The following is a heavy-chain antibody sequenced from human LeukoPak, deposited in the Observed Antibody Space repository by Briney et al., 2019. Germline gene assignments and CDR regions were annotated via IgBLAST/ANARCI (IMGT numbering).Heavy chain of an antibody. CDR3: ARGGIDYDFWSGFRDAFDI. J-gene: IGHJ3*02. Sequence: GGSLRLSCAASGFTFSSYAMSWVRQAPGKGLEWVSAISGSSSTIYYADSVKGRFTISRDNAKNSLYLQMNSLRAEDTAVYYCARGGIDYDFWSGFRDAFDIWGQGTMVTVSS. CDR1: GFTFSSYA. CDR2: ISGSSSTI. D-gene: IGHD3-3*01. V-gene: IGHV3-48*01.